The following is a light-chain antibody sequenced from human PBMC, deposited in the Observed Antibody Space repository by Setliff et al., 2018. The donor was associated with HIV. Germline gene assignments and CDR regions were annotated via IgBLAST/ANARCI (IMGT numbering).Light chain of an antibody. CDR1: SRDVGGYNY. CDR3: SSYAITNTLP. V-gene: IGLV2-14*01. Sequence: QSALTQPASVSGSPGQSITISCTGTSRDVGGYNYVSWYQQHPGKAPKLIIYEVSNRPSGVSIRFSGSKSGNTASLTSSGLQTEDDADYYCSSYAITNTLPFGTGTKVTVL. CDR2: EVS. J-gene: IGLJ1*01.